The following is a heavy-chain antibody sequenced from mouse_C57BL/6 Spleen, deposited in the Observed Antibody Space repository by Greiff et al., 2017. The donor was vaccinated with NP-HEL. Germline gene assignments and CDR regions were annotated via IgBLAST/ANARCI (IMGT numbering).Heavy chain of an antibody. CDR2: INPGSGGT. CDR1: GYAFTNYL. Sequence: QVQLQQSGAELVRPGTSVPVSCTASGYAFTNYLIEWVKQRPGQGLEWIGVINPGSGGTNYNEKFKGKATLTADKSSSTAYMQLSSLTSEDSAVYFCARSGDRFDYWGQGTTLTVSS. CDR3: ARSGDRFDY. D-gene: IGHD3-3*01. V-gene: IGHV1-54*01. J-gene: IGHJ2*01.